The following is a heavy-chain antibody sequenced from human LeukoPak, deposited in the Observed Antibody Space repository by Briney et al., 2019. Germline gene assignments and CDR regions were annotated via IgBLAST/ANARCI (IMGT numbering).Heavy chain of an antibody. CDR2: IIPILGIA. V-gene: IGHV1-69*04. CDR1: GGTFSSYA. Sequence: SVKVSCKASGGTFSSYAISWVRQATGQGLEWMGRIIPILGIANYAQKFQGRVTITADKSTSTAYMELSSLRSEDTAVYYCARVVDTAMVFDYWGQGTLVTVSS. J-gene: IGHJ4*02. D-gene: IGHD5-18*01. CDR3: ARVVDTAMVFDY.